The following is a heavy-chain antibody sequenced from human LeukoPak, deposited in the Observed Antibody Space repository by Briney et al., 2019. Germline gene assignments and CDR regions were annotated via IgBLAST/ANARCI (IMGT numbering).Heavy chain of an antibody. J-gene: IGHJ3*02. Sequence: GESLRLSCAASGFTFSVTWMSWVCQAPGRGLEWVGRFKSKVAGGTTDYAAPVAGRFTISRDDSKNMLYLQMNSLKTEDTGVYYCTRGAPQADVFDIWGQGTMVTVSS. CDR3: TRGAPQADVFDI. V-gene: IGHV3-15*01. CDR2: FKSKVAGGTT. CDR1: GFTFSVTW. D-gene: IGHD1-26*01.